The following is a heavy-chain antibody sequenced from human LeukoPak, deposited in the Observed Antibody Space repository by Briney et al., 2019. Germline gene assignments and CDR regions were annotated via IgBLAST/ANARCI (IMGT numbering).Heavy chain of an antibody. J-gene: IGHJ4*02. D-gene: IGHD3-10*01. CDR3: ARSSHYYYGSGPLHAYYFDY. V-gene: IGHV5-51*01. Sequence: GESLKISCKGSGYSFTSYWIGWVRQKPGKGLEWMGIIYPGDSDTRNSPSLQGQVIISADESISTAYLQWSSLKASDTAMYYCARSSHYYYGSGPLHAYYFDYWGQGTLVTVSS. CDR2: IYPGDSDT. CDR1: GYSFTSYW.